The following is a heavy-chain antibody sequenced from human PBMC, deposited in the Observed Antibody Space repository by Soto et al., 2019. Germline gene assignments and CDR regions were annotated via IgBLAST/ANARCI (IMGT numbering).Heavy chain of an antibody. J-gene: IGHJ4*02. CDR3: AGAEYYDYVWGSYRYGPNYFDY. Sequence: SETLSLTCAVYGGSFSGYYWSWIRQPPGKGLEWIGEINHSGSTNYNPSLKSRVTISVDTSKNQFSLKLSSVTAADTAVYYCAGAEYYDYVWGSYRYGPNYFDYWGQGTLVTVSS. V-gene: IGHV4-34*01. D-gene: IGHD3-16*02. CDR2: INHSGST. CDR1: GGSFSGYY.